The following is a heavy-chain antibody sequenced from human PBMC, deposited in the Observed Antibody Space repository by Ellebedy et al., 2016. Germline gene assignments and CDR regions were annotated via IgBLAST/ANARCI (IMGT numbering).Heavy chain of an antibody. CDR3: ARGWGEGYKYTLGY. V-gene: IGHV4-34*01. Sequence: GSLRLXXAVYGGSFSGYYWSWIRQPPGKGLEWIGSIYHSGSTYYNPSLKSRVTISVDTSKNQFFLNLGSVTAADTAFYYCARGWGEGYKYTLGYWGQGTLVTVSS. CDR2: IYHSGST. D-gene: IGHD5-24*01. J-gene: IGHJ4*02. CDR1: GGSFSGYY.